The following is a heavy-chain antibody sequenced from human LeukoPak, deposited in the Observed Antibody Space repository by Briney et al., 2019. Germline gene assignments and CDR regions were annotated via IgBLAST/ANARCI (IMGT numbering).Heavy chain of an antibody. J-gene: IGHJ6*04. D-gene: IGHD2-2*01. V-gene: IGHV3-74*01. Sequence: GGSLRLSCAASGFTFSSYWMHWVRQAPGKGLVWVSRINSDGGSTSYADSVKGRFTISRDNAKNTLYLQMNSLRAEDTAVYYCARARYCSSTSCYYHYYYYGMDVWGKGTTVTVSS. CDR2: INSDGGST. CDR3: ARARYCSSTSCYYHYYYYGMDV. CDR1: GFTFSSYW.